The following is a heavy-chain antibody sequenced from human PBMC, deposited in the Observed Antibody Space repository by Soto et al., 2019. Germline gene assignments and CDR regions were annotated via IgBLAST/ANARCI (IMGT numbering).Heavy chain of an antibody. V-gene: IGHV1-46*01. CDR1: GNTLTGDD. J-gene: IGHJ6*02. CDR3: ASVVVTTSGMDV. Sequence: ASAYASSGATGNTLTGDDMHLARQPPGQGLDCMGIINPSGGSTRYAQKLQGRVTMTRDTSTSTVYMELSSLRSADTAVYYCASVVVTTSGMDVWGQGTTVTVSS. CDR2: INPSGGST. D-gene: IGHD2-21*02.